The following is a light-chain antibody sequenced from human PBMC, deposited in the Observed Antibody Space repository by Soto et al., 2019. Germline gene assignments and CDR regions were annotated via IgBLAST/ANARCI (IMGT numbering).Light chain of an antibody. CDR1: QSISGW. CDR3: QQYNSYWT. Sequence: QKTKTPSTLSASVGDRVTITFRASQSISGWLAWYQQRPGKAPKLLIYKASSLESGVPSRFSGSGSGTEFTLTISSLQPDVFATYYCQQYNSYWTFGQGTKVDNK. V-gene: IGKV1-5*03. CDR2: KAS. J-gene: IGKJ1*01.